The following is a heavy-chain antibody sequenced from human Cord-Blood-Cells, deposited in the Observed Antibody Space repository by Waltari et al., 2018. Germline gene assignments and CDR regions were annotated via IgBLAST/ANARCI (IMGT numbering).Heavy chain of an antibody. D-gene: IGHD6-6*01. CDR3: ARELEYSSSSFDY. CDR2: IKQDGSEK. CDR1: GFTFSSYW. J-gene: IGHJ4*02. V-gene: IGHV3-7*01. Sequence: EVQLVESGGGLVQPGGSLRLSCAASGFTFSSYWMSWVRQAPGKGLEWVANIKQDGSEKYYVDSVKGRFTISRDNAKNSLYLQMNSLRAEDTAVYYCARELEYSSSSFDYWGQGTLVTVSS.